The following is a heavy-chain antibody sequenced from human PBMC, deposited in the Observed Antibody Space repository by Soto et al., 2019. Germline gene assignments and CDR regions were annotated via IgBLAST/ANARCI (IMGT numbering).Heavy chain of an antibody. CDR3: AVGELSLYRNYYFDY. V-gene: IGHV1-69*01. D-gene: IGHD3-16*02. J-gene: IGHJ4*02. CDR1: GGSFSSYA. CDR2: IIHIFGTA. Sequence: QVQLVQSGAEVKKPGSSVKVSCKASGGSFSSYAISWVRQAPGQGLEWMGGIIHIFGTANYAQKFQGRVTITADESTSTAYMELSSLISEDTAVYYGAVGELSLYRNYYFDYGGQGTMVTVSP.